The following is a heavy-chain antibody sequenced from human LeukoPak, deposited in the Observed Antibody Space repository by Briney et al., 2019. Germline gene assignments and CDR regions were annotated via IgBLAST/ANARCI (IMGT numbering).Heavy chain of an antibody. Sequence: GGSLRLSCAASGFTFSTYTMHWVRQAPGKGLEWAAVISYDGSKKYYVDSVKGRFSISRDNSKNTLYLQMNSLRAEDTAVYYCARGLFTGGTYFGYWGQGTLVTVSS. CDR1: GFTFSTYT. D-gene: IGHD2-8*02. V-gene: IGHV3-30-3*01. CDR3: ARGLFTGGTYFGY. J-gene: IGHJ4*02. CDR2: ISYDGSKK.